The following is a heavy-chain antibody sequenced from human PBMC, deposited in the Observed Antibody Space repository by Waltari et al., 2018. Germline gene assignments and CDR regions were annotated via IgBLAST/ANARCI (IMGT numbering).Heavy chain of an antibody. CDR2: INPNSGGT. J-gene: IGHJ4*02. D-gene: IGHD4-4*01. CDR1: GFTFTGYY. CDR3: ARDRGGAVTPTTPDY. Sequence: VQLVQSGAEVKKPGASVKVSCTASGFTFTGYYMHWVRLAPGQGLEWMGWINPNSGGTNYAQKFQGRVTMTRDTSISTAYMELGRLRSDDTAVYYCARDRGGAVTPTTPDYWGQGTLVTVSS. V-gene: IGHV1-2*02.